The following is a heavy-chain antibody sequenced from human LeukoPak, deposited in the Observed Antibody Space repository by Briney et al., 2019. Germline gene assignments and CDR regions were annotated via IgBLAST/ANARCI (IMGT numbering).Heavy chain of an antibody. Sequence: PTETLPLTFPIPARSIINSFWTWIPQPTARVLGLFWSSNYSSNTNSNPSLKSRVTISVDTSTTQISLKRSSVTAADTAVYYCARDNPPGYYYGMDVWGQGTTVTVSS. CDR3: ARDNPPGYYYGMDV. J-gene: IGHJ6*02. CDR1: ARSIINSF. V-gene: IGHV4-59*12. CDR2: SNYSSNT.